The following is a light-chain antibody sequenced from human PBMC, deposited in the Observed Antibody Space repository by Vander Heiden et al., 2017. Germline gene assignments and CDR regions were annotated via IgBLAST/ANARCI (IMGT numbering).Light chain of an antibody. V-gene: IGKV3-11*01. J-gene: IGKJ4*01. CDR2: DAS. Sequence: EIVLTQSPATLSLSPGERATLSCRASQSVSSYLAWYQQKPGQAPRLLIYDASNRATGIKARFSGSGDGTDFTLTISSLEPEDFAVYYCQQRSNGPPALTFGGGTKVEIK. CDR3: QQRSNGPPALT. CDR1: QSVSSY.